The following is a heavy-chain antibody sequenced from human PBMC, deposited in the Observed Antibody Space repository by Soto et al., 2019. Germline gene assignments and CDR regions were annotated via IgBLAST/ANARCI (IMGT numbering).Heavy chain of an antibody. D-gene: IGHD1-1*01. CDR3: ARMLNDGIDY. CDR2: IYYSGST. Sequence: SETLSLTCAVYGGSFSGYYLSWIPQPPGKGLEWIGYIYYSGSTYYNPSLKSRVTISVDTSKNQFSLKLSSVTAADTAVYYCARMLNDGIDYWGQGTLVTVSS. V-gene: IGHV4-34*09. CDR1: GGSFSGYY. J-gene: IGHJ4*02.